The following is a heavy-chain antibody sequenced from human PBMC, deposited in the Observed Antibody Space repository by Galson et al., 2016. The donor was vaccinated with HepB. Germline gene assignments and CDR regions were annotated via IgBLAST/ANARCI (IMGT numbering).Heavy chain of an antibody. CDR3: ARDVRYYALDV. Sequence: SLRLSCAASGFTFSSHGMNWVRQAPGQGLEWVAGIFHDGSRPFYGDTVKGRFTISRDDSKSTAYLQMNSLRGEDTAVYYCARDVRYYALDVWGKGTTVSVSS. V-gene: IGHV3-30*03. J-gene: IGHJ6*04. CDR2: IFHDGSRP. CDR1: GFTFSSHG.